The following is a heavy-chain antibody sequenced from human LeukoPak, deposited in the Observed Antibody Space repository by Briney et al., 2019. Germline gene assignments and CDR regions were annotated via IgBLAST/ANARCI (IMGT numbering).Heavy chain of an antibody. CDR1: GFTFSSYA. J-gene: IGHJ4*02. CDR2: ISGSDGST. Sequence: GGSLRLSCAASGFTFSSYAMSWVRQAPGKGLEWVSAISGSDGSTYYADSAKGRFTISRDNSKNTLYLQMNSLRAEDTAVYYCAKDRGSGSFSDWGQGTPVTVSS. D-gene: IGHD3-10*01. CDR3: AKDRGSGSFSD. V-gene: IGHV3-23*01.